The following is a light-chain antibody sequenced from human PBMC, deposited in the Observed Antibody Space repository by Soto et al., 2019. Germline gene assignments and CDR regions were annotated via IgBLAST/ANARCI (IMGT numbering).Light chain of an antibody. CDR3: QHYHSVPFT. Sequence: DIQMTQSPSSLSASVGDRVTITCQASQDIKKYLNWYQQKPGKAPKLLISGASSLETGVPSRFSGSGSGIHFTFTISSLQPQDIETYYCQHYHSVPFTLGPGTKVDIK. CDR1: QDIKKY. J-gene: IGKJ3*01. V-gene: IGKV1-33*01. CDR2: GAS.